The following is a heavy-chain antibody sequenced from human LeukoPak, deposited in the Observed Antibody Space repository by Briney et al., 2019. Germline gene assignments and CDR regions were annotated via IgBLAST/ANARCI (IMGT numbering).Heavy chain of an antibody. Sequence: GGSLRLSCAASGFTFSSYAMSWVRQAPGKGPEWVSAISGSGGSTYYADSVKGRFTISRDNSKNTLYLQMNSLRAEDTAVYYCAFSKYDSSGYYLEPNAFDIWGQGTMVTVSS. V-gene: IGHV3-23*01. CDR2: ISGSGGST. J-gene: IGHJ3*02. CDR1: GFTFSSYA. D-gene: IGHD3-22*01. CDR3: AFSKYDSSGYYLEPNAFDI.